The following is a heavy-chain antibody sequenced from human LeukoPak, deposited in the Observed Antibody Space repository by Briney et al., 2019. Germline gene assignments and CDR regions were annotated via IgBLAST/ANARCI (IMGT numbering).Heavy chain of an antibody. Sequence: SETLSLTCAVYGGSFSGYYWSWIRQPPGKGLEWIGEINHSGSTNYNPSLKSRVTISVDTSKNQFSLKLSSVTAADTAVYYCARDWTGMDVWGQGTTVTVSS. CDR3: ARDWTGMDV. V-gene: IGHV4-34*01. J-gene: IGHJ6*02. CDR1: GGSFSGYY. CDR2: INHSGST. D-gene: IGHD3/OR15-3a*01.